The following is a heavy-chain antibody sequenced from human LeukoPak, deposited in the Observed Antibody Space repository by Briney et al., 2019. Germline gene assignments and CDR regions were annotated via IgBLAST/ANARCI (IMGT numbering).Heavy chain of an antibody. J-gene: IGHJ4*02. V-gene: IGHV3-11*01. CDR2: ISSSGSTI. Sequence: GGSLRLSCAASGFTFSDYYMSWIRQAPGKGLEWVSYISSSGSTIYYADSVKGRFTISSDNAKNSLYLQMNSLRAEDTAVYYCAREGRDGFRQLYDYWGQGTLVTVSS. CDR1: GFTFSDYY. D-gene: IGHD1-1*01. CDR3: AREGRDGFRQLYDY.